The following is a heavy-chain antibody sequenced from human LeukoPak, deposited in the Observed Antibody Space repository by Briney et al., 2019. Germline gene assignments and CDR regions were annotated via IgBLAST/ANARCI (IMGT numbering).Heavy chain of an antibody. CDR2: ISGSGGST. D-gene: IGHD6-13*01. CDR3: AKDLRQQLVADYFQH. J-gene: IGHJ1*01. V-gene: IGHV3-23*01. Sequence: PGGSLRLSCAASGFTFSSYAMSWVRQAPGKGLEWVSAISGSGGSTYYADSVKGRFTISRDNSKNTLYLQMNSLRAEDTAVYYCAKDLRQQLVADYFQHWGQGTLVTVSS. CDR1: GFTFSSYA.